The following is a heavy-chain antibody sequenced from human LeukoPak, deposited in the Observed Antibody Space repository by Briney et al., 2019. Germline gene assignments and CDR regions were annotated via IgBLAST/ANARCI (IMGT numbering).Heavy chain of an antibody. Sequence: SETLSLTCSVSGYSISSGYYWGGIRQSPGKGLEWIGSIYHSGKTYYNPSLQSRVTISVDMSKNQFSLKLSSVTAADTAVYYCARVDGGNRWSSDAFDIWGKGTMFTVSS. J-gene: IGHJ3*02. CDR1: GYSISSGYY. V-gene: IGHV4-38-2*02. CDR3: ARVDGGNRWSSDAFDI. D-gene: IGHD2-15*01. CDR2: IYHSGKT.